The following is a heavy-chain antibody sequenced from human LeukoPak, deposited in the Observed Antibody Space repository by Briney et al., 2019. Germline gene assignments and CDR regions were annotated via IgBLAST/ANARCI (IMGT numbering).Heavy chain of an antibody. D-gene: IGHD3-3*01. J-gene: IGHJ5*02. CDR2: INPNSGGT. Sequence: ASVKVSCTASGYTFTGYYMHWVRQAPGQGLEWMGRINPNSGGTNYAQKFQGRVNMTRDTSISTAYMELSRLRSDDTAVYYSAREKVLRFLEWWHNNWFDPWGQGTLVTVSS. CDR3: AREKVLRFLEWWHNNWFDP. V-gene: IGHV1-2*06. CDR1: GYTFTGYY.